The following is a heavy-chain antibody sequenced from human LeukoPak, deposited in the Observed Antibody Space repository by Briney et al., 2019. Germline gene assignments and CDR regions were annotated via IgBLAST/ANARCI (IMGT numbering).Heavy chain of an antibody. CDR3: ARFPPPYCSSTSCSNWFDP. CDR2: INHSGST. CDR1: GGSFSGYY. V-gene: IGHV4-34*01. D-gene: IGHD2-2*01. Sequence: KASETLSLTCAVYGGSFSGYYWSWIRQPPGKGLEWIGEINHSGSTNYNPSLKSRVTISVDTSKNQFSLKLSSVTAADTAVYYCARFPPPYCSSTSCSNWFDPWGQGTLVTVSS. J-gene: IGHJ5*02.